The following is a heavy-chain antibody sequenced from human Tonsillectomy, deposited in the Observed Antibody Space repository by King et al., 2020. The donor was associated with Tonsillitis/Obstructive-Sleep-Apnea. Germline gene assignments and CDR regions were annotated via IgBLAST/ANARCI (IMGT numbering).Heavy chain of an antibody. CDR3: ARGRGSRDGDNREHIDYYHMEV. CDR1: GTTFSSHA. CDR2: LIPIFGTA. V-gene: IGHV1-69*12. J-gene: IGHJ6*03. D-gene: IGHD5-24*01. Sequence: QLVQSGAEVKKPGSSVRVSCKASGTTFSSHAFTWVRQVPGQGLEWMGGLIPIFGTANYEQTFQARVTITADESTRTVYMELSSLRSEDTAVDVCARGRGSRDGDNREHIDYYHMEVWGNGTTVTVSS.